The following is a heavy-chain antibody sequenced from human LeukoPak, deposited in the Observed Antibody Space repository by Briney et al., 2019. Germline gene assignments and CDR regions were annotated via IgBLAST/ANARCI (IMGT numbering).Heavy chain of an antibody. CDR2: IKQDGSEK. Sequence: PGGTLRLSCAASGFTFSSYWMSWARQAPGRGLEWVAIIKQDGSEKYYVDSVKGRFTISRDSAKNSLFLQMNSLRAEDTAVYYCARADMATTYYFDYWGQGTPVTVSS. V-gene: IGHV3-7*01. CDR3: ARADMATTYYFDY. CDR1: GFTFSSYW. D-gene: IGHD5-24*01. J-gene: IGHJ4*02.